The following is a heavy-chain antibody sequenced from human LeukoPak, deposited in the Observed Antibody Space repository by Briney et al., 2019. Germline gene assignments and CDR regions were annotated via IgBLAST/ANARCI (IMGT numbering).Heavy chain of an antibody. V-gene: IGHV4-31*03. CDR3: ASRYFCSSTSCYTFDY. CDR2: IYYSGST. J-gene: IGHJ4*02. D-gene: IGHD2-2*02. Sequence: PSETLSLTCTVSGGSISSGGYYWSWIRQHPGKGLEWIGYIYYSGSTYYNPSLKSRVTISVDTSKNQFSLKLSSVTAADTAVYYCASRYFCSSTSCYTFDYWGQGTLVTVSS. CDR1: GGSISSGGYY.